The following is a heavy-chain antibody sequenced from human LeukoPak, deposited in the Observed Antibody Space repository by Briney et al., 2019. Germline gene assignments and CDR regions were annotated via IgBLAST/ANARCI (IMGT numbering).Heavy chain of an antibody. CDR3: ARYSSGWYSDAFDI. D-gene: IGHD6-19*01. CDR2: IYTSGST. V-gene: IGHV4-4*07. Sequence: PSETLSLTCTVSGGSISSYYWSWIRQPAGKGLEWIGRIYTSGSTNYNPSLKSRVTMSVDTSKNQFSLKLSTVTAADTAVYYCARYSSGWYSDAFDIWGQGTMVTVSS. CDR1: GGSISSYY. J-gene: IGHJ3*02.